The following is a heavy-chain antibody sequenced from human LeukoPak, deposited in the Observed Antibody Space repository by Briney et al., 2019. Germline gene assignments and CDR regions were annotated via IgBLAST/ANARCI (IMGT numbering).Heavy chain of an antibody. D-gene: IGHD3-22*01. CDR3: AKGIAYYYDSSDY. V-gene: IGHV3-23*01. CDR1: GFTFSNYA. Sequence: GGSLRLSCAASGFTFSNYAMSWVRQAPGKGLEWVSAISGSGGSTYYADSVKGRFTISRDNSKNTLYLQMNSLRAEDTAVYYCAKGIAYYYDSSDYWGQGTLVTVSS. CDR2: ISGSGGST. J-gene: IGHJ4*02.